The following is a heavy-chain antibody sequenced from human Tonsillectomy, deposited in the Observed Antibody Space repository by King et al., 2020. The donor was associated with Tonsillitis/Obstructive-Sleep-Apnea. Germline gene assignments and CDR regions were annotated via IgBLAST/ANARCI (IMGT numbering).Heavy chain of an antibody. CDR2: ISGGGGST. D-gene: IGHD3-22*01. CDR3: AKDISSGYAYYFDY. Sequence: VQLVESGGGLVQPGGSLRLSCAASGFTFSNYAMNWVRQAPGKGLEWVSAISGGGGSTYYADSVKGRFTISRDNSKNTLYLQMNSLRAEDTAVYYCAKDISSGYAYYFDYWGQGILVTVSS. V-gene: IGHV3-23*04. J-gene: IGHJ4*02. CDR1: GFTFSNYA.